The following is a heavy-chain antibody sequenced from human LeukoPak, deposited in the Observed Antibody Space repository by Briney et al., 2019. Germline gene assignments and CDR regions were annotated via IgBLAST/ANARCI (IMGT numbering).Heavy chain of an antibody. CDR2: IYYSGST. CDR3: ARLPRQQLVLDY. CDR1: GGSISSSSYY. Sequence: SETLSLTCTVSGGSISSSSYYWSWIPQPPGKGLEWIGSIYYSGSTYYNPSLKSRVTISVDTSKNQFSLKLSSVTAADTAVYYCARLPRQQLVLDYWGQGTLVTVSS. J-gene: IGHJ4*02. D-gene: IGHD6-13*01. V-gene: IGHV4-39*01.